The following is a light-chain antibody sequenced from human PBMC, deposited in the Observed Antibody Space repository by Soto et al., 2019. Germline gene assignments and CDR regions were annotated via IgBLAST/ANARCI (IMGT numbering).Light chain of an antibody. CDR3: QQYDSIPPWT. V-gene: IGKV3D-15*01. CDR1: QSVSSY. Sequence: EIVMTQSPATLSVSPGERATLSCRASQSVSSYLAWYQQKPGQAPRLLIFGTSTRATGIPDRFSGGGSGTDFTLTISRLDPEDYAVYFCQQYDSIPPWTFGQGTKVDIK. CDR2: GTS. J-gene: IGKJ1*01.